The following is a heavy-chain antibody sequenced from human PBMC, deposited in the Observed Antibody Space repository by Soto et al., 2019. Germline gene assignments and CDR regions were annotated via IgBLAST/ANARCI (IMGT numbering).Heavy chain of an antibody. CDR3: AKEKGAWYYYYGTDV. Sequence: GGSLRLSCAASGFTFSSYGMHWVRQGPGKGLEWVAVISYDGNNKYYADSVKGRFTISRDNSKNRLYLQMNSLRADDTAVYYCAKEKGAWYYYYGTDVWGQGTPVTVSS. CDR1: GFTFSSYG. D-gene: IGHD1-26*01. CDR2: ISYDGNNK. V-gene: IGHV3-30*18. J-gene: IGHJ6*02.